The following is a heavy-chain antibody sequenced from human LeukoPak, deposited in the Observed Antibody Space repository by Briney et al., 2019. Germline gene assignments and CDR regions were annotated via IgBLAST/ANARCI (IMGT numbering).Heavy chain of an antibody. D-gene: IGHD2-8*01. Sequence: PGGSLRLSCAASGFTFNDYALHWVRQAPGKGLEWVAVISYDGSNKYYADSVKGRFTISRDNAKNSLYLQMNSLRAEDTAVYYCARGNGRTRSLDYWGQGTLVTVSS. V-gene: IGHV3-30*04. CDR2: ISYDGSNK. CDR1: GFTFNDYA. CDR3: ARGNGRTRSLDY. J-gene: IGHJ4*02.